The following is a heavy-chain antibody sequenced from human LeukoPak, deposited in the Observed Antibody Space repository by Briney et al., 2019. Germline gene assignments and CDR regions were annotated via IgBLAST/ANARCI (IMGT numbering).Heavy chain of an antibody. J-gene: IGHJ4*02. CDR2: INHSGST. V-gene: IGHV4-34*01. D-gene: IGHD4-17*01. Sequence: SETLSLTCAVYGGSFSGYYWSWIRQPPGKGLEWIGEINHSGSTNYNPSLKSRVTISVDTSKNQFSLKLSSVTAADTAVYYCARTTYGDYGSDWGQGTLVTVSS. CDR3: ARTTYGDYGSD. CDR1: GGSFSGYY.